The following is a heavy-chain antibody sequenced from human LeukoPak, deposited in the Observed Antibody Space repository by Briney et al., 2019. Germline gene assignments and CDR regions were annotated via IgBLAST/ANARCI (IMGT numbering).Heavy chain of an antibody. CDR3: ARELNYYGSGHIY. Sequence: ASVTVSCKASGYTFTVYYMHWVRQAPGQGLEWMGRINPNSGGTNYAQKFQGRVTMTRDTSISTAYMELSRLRSDDTAVYYCARELNYYGSGHIYWGQGTLVTVSS. CDR2: INPNSGGT. V-gene: IGHV1-2*06. D-gene: IGHD3-10*01. J-gene: IGHJ4*02. CDR1: GYTFTVYY.